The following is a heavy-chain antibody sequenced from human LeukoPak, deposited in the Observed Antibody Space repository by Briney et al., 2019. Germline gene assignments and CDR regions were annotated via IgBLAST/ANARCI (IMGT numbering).Heavy chain of an antibody. J-gene: IGHJ6*03. D-gene: IGHD3-10*01. CDR3: ARGGIPTGPYYYFYYMDV. CDR2: TSYDGNNK. CDR1: GFTFSRNV. Sequence: GRSLRLSCAASGFTFSRNVMHWVRQAPGKGLEWVALTSYDGNNKFYADSVKGRFTISRDNSRNTLYLQMNSLRGEDAAVYSCARGGIPTGPYYYFYYMDVWGKGTAVTVSS. V-gene: IGHV3-30*01.